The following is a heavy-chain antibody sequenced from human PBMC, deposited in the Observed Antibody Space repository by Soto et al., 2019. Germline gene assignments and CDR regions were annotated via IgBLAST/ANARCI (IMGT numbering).Heavy chain of an antibody. CDR2: ISGSGGST. CDR3: AKGRRNNWNYGLCDY. CDR1: GFTFSSYA. D-gene: IGHD1-7*01. J-gene: IGHJ4*02. V-gene: IGHV3-23*01. Sequence: GGSLRLSCAASGFTFSSYAMSWVRQAPGKGLEWVSAISGSGGSTYYADSVKGRFTISRDNSKNTLYPQMNSLRAEDTAVYYCAKGRRNNWNYGLCDYWGQGTLVTVSS.